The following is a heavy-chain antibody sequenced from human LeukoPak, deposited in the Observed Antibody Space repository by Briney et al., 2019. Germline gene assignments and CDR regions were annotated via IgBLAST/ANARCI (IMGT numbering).Heavy chain of an antibody. CDR2: INPNSGGT. V-gene: IGHV1-2*02. CDR1: GYTFTGYY. CDR3: ARDGYSYGYPDY. Sequence: ASVKVSCKASGYTFTGYYMHWVRQAPGQGLERMGWINPNSGGTNYAQKFQGRVTMTRDTSISTAYMELSRLRSDDTAVYYCARDGYSYGYPDYWGQGTLVTVSS. J-gene: IGHJ4*02. D-gene: IGHD5-18*01.